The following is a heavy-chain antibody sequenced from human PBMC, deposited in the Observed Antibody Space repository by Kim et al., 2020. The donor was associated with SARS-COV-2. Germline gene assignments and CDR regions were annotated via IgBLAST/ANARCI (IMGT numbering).Heavy chain of an antibody. J-gene: IGHJ5*02. V-gene: IGHV4-4*02. CDR2: ISHSGTT. CDR1: GDFVSSSHW. CDR3: ARAFSSRREFDP. Sequence: SETLSLTCAVSGDFVSSSHWWTWVRQTPVKGLEWLGEISHSGTTNYNPSLGSRVTISLDTFNNQFSLILNSVTAADTAIYYCARAFSSRREFDPWGQGTQVTVSS.